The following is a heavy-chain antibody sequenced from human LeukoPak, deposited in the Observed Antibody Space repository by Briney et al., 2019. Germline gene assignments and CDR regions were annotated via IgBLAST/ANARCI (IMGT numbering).Heavy chain of an antibody. CDR1: GGSFSDYY. D-gene: IGHD2-2*02. V-gene: IGHV4-34*01. CDR3: AKDPQYPAWFDP. J-gene: IGHJ5*02. Sequence: PSETLSLTCAVYGGSFSDYYWSWIRQPPGKGLEWIGEINHSGSTNYNPSLKSRVTISVDTSKNQFSLKVTSVTAADTAVYYCAKDPQYPAWFDPWGQGTMVTVSS. CDR2: INHSGST.